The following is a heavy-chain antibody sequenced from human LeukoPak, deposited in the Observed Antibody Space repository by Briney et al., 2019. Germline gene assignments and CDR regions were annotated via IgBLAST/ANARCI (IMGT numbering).Heavy chain of an antibody. CDR2: IYYSGST. CDR1: GDSITSYY. D-gene: IGHD1-26*01. J-gene: IGHJ6*02. CDR3: ARDGSGSRPHYYYGMDV. V-gene: IGHV4-59*01. Sequence: SGTPSHTRTVPGDSITSYYWSWIRQPPGNRPERIGYIYYSGSTNYNPSLKSRVTISVDTSKNQFSLKLSSVTAADTAVYYCARDGSGSRPHYYYGMDVWGQGTTVTVSS.